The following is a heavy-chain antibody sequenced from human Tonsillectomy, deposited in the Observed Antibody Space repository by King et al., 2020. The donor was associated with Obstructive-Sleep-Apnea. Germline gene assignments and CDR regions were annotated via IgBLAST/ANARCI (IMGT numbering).Heavy chain of an antibody. V-gene: IGHV3-48*04. CDR2: ISSSSTI. J-gene: IGHJ3*02. Sequence: VQLVESGGGLVQPGGSLRLSCAASGFTFSSYSMDWVRQAPGKGLEWVSYISSSSTIYYADSVKGRFTISRDNAKNSLYLQMNSLRAEDTAVYYCAGMTQTDAFDIWGQGTMVTVSS. CDR3: AGMTQTDAFDI. CDR1: GFTFSSYS.